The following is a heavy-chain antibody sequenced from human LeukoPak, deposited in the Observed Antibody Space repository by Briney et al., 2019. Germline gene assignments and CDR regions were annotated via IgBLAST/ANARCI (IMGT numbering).Heavy chain of an antibody. CDR1: GFTFSSYA. Sequence: QSGGSLRLSCAASGFTFSSYAMSWVRQAPGKGLEWVAVIWYDGSNKYYADSVKGRFTISRDNSKNTLYLQMNSLRAEDTAVYYCARDGNGARYYYYYGMDVWGQGTTVTVSS. V-gene: IGHV3-33*08. CDR2: IWYDGSNK. J-gene: IGHJ6*02. CDR3: ARDGNGARYYYYYGMDV. D-gene: IGHD4-23*01.